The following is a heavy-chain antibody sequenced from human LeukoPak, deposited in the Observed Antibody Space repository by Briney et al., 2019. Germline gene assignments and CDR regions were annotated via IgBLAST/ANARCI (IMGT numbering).Heavy chain of an antibody. Sequence: GGSLRLSCAVSGFTFSNYAMTWVRQAPGKGLEWVSVISASGGSTYYADSVKGRFTISRDNSKNTLYLQMNSLRAEDTAVYYCAKDRGSRKFDPWGQGTLVTVSS. CDR2: ISASGGST. V-gene: IGHV3-23*01. D-gene: IGHD3-10*01. J-gene: IGHJ5*02. CDR3: AKDRGSRKFDP. CDR1: GFTFSNYA.